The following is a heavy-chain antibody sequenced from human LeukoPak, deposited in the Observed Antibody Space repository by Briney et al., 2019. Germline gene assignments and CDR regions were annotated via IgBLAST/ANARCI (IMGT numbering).Heavy chain of an antibody. CDR1: GGSINNYY. J-gene: IGHJ4*02. Sequence: SETLSLTCTVSGGSINNYYWSWIRQSPEKGREWIGYIHDSGSTNYNPSLNSRVTISVDTSKNQFSLKLSSVTAADTAVYYCVRLDAAAGRYLQFYYWGQGTLVTVSS. CDR2: IHDSGST. V-gene: IGHV4-59*08. CDR3: VRLDAAAGRYLQFYY. D-gene: IGHD5-24*01.